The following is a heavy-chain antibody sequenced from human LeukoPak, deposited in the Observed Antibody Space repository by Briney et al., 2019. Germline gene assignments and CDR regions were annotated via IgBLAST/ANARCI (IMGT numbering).Heavy chain of an antibody. CDR2: ISERGGGR. Sequence: GGSLRLSCVVSGITLSNYGISWVRQAPGKGLEWVSGISERGGGRNYADSVKGRVIISRDTSKNTVYLQMNSLRVEDTAVYICAKRSIVIRAVIIIGFHKEAYYFDYWGQGILVTVSS. CDR1: GITLSNYG. CDR3: AKRSIVIRAVIIIGFHKEAYYFDY. J-gene: IGHJ4*02. D-gene: IGHD3-10*01. V-gene: IGHV3-23*01.